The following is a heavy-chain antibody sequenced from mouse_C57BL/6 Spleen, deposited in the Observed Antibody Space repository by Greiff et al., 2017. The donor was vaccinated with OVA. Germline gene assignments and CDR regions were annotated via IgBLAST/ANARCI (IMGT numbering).Heavy chain of an antibody. CDR1: GFTFSDYG. Sequence: EVQLVESGGGLVKPGGSLKLSCAASGFTFSDYGMHWVRQAPEKGLEWVAYISSGSSTIYYADTVTGRFTISRDNAKNTLFLQMTSLRSEDTAMYYCARGNGNPGYWGQGTTLTVSS. V-gene: IGHV5-17*01. CDR2: ISSGSSTI. J-gene: IGHJ2*01. CDR3: ARGNGNPGY. D-gene: IGHD2-1*01.